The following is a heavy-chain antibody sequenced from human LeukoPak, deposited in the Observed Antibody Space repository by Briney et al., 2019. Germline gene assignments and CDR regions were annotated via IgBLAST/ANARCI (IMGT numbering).Heavy chain of an antibody. CDR1: GGTFSSYA. CDR2: IIPILGIA. CDR3: AREYYYDSSGYYPPHAFDI. V-gene: IGHV1-69*04. J-gene: IGHJ3*02. D-gene: IGHD3-22*01. Sequence: ASVKVSCKASGGTFSSYAISWVRQAPGQGLEWMGRIIPILGIANYAQKFQGRVTITADKSTSTAYMELSSLRSEDTAVYYCAREYYYDSSGYYPPHAFDIWGQGTMVTVSS.